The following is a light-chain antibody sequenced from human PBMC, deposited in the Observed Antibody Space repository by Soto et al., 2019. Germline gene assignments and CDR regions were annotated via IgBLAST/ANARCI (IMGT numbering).Light chain of an antibody. V-gene: IGLV2-14*01. CDR1: SSDVGGYNY. CDR2: EVS. J-gene: IGLJ2*01. Sequence: QSALTQPASVSGSPGQSITISCTGTSSDVGGYNYVSWYQQHPGKAPKLMIYEVSNRPSGVSNRFSGSKSGNTASLTISGLQDEEEADYYCCSYTSSSTLVVFGGGTQLTVL. CDR3: CSYTSSSTLVV.